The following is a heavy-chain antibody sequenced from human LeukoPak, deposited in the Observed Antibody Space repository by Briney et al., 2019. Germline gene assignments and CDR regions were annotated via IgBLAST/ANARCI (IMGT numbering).Heavy chain of an antibody. D-gene: IGHD3-10*01. J-gene: IGHJ4*02. CDR3: ARGVDGEYGSGSPYPY. Sequence: ASVKVSCKASGYTFTSYAMHWVRQAPGQRLEWMGWINAGNGNTKYSQKFQGRVTITRDTSASTAYMELSSLRSEDTAVYYCARGVDGEYGSGSPYPYWGQGTLVTVSS. CDR2: INAGNGNT. CDR1: GYTFTSYA. V-gene: IGHV1-3*01.